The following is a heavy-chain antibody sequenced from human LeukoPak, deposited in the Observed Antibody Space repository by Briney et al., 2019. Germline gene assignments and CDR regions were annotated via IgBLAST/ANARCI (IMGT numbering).Heavy chain of an antibody. CDR1: GFIFSNYD. CDR3: ATDYPHSNSGVDAFDI. D-gene: IGHD4-11*01. J-gene: IGHJ3*02. V-gene: IGHV3-48*01. Sequence: GGSLRLSCAASGFIFSNYDMNWVRQAPGKGPEWLSYISGSSGTICYSDSVKGRFTISRDNARNSLYLQMNSLRAEDTAVYFCATDYPHSNSGVDAFDIWGQGTMVTVSS. CDR2: ISGSSGTI.